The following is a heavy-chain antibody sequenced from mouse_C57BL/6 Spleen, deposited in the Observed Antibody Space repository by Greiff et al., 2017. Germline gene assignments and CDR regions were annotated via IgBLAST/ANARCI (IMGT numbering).Heavy chain of an antibody. J-gene: IGHJ3*01. CDR3: ARDSNYRFAY. V-gene: IGHV14-2*01. CDR2: IDPEDGET. Sequence: DVKLQESGAELVKPGASVKLSCTASGFNIKDYYMHWVKQRTEQGLEWIGRIDPEDGETKYAPKFQGKATITADTSSNTAYLQLSSLTSEDTAVYYCARDSNYRFAYWGQGTLVTVSA. CDR1: GFNIKDYY. D-gene: IGHD2-5*01.